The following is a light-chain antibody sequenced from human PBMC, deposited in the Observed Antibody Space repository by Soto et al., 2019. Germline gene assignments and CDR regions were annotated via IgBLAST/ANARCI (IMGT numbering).Light chain of an antibody. Sequence: SYELTQPPSVSVAPGKTARITCGGNNIGSKSVHWYQQKPGQAPVLVIYYDSDRPSGIPERFSGSNSGNTATLTISRVEAGDEADYYCHVWDSSSDQRGVVFGGGTQLTVL. CDR3: HVWDSSSDQRGVV. CDR2: YDS. J-gene: IGLJ2*01. V-gene: IGLV3-21*04. CDR1: NIGSKS.